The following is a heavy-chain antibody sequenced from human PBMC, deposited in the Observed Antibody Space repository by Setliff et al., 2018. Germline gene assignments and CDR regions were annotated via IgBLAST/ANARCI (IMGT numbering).Heavy chain of an antibody. CDR1: GGSVGSGNFY. CDR3: AGTPARGTTWLSPFDY. V-gene: IGHV4-61*02. J-gene: IGHJ4*02. Sequence: PSETLSLTCTVSGGSVGSGNFYWSWIRQTAGKGLEWIGLIQSSGNTNYNPSLQSRVTISIDTSKNQFSLKMTSATAADTALYYCAGTPARGTTWLSPFDYWGQGTLVTVSS. CDR2: IQSSGNT. D-gene: IGHD5-12*01.